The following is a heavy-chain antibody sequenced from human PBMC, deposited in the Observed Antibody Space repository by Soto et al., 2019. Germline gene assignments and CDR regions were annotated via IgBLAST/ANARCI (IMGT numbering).Heavy chain of an antibody. Sequence: SETLSLTCTVSGGSISSGGYYWCWIRQHPGKGLEWIGYIYYSGSTYYNPSLKSRVTISVDTSKNQFSLKLSSVTAADTAVYYCARKYYYGSGSYKGHNWFDPWGQGTLVTVSS. CDR3: ARKYYYGSGSYKGHNWFDP. CDR2: IYYSGST. D-gene: IGHD3-10*01. V-gene: IGHV4-31*03. CDR1: GGSISSGGYY. J-gene: IGHJ5*02.